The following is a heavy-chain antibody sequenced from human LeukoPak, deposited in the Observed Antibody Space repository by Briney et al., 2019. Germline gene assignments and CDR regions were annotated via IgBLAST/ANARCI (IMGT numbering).Heavy chain of an antibody. Sequence: GGSLRLSCAASGFTFSSYWMSWVRQAPGKGLEWVANIKQDGSEKYYVDSVKGRFTISRDNAKNSLYLQMNSLRAEDTAVYYCARASHDYGDLLDAFDIWAKGTMVTVSP. CDR2: IKQDGSEK. D-gene: IGHD4-17*01. CDR3: ARASHDYGDLLDAFDI. V-gene: IGHV3-7*01. J-gene: IGHJ3*02. CDR1: GFTFSSYW.